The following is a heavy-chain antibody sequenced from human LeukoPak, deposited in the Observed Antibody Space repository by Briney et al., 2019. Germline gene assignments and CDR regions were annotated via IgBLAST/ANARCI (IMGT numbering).Heavy chain of an antibody. CDR1: GFTFSSYA. CDR2: ISYDGSNK. CDR3: AREEPPYSSNWYFFFGY. Sequence: GGSLRLSCAASGFTFSSYAMHWVRQAPGKGLEWVAVISYDGSNKYYADSVKGRLTISRDNSKNTLFLQMNSLRPEDTAIYHCAREEPPYSSNWYFFFGYWGQGTLVTVSS. D-gene: IGHD6-13*01. V-gene: IGHV3-30*04. J-gene: IGHJ4*02.